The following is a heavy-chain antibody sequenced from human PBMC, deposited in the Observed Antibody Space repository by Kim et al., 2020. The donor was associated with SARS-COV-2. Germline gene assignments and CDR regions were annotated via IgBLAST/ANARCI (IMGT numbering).Heavy chain of an antibody. J-gene: IGHJ2*01. CDR2: MYYSGTT. CDR3: TRHRSNDWIHNWYLDL. V-gene: IGHV4-39*01. D-gene: IGHD3-9*01. CDR1: GGSIRATNHY. Sequence: SETLSLTCTVSGGSIRATNHYWAWIRQPPGRGLEWIGCMYYSGTTYSNPSLKSRVTMSVDTSRNQFSLKLNSVTAADTAVYYCTRHRSNDWIHNWYLDLWGRGTLVTVSS.